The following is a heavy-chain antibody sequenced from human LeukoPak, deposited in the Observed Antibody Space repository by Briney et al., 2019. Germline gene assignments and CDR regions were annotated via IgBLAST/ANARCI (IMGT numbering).Heavy chain of an antibody. CDR1: GFTVSSNY. D-gene: IGHD3-10*01. CDR2: ICSGGST. CDR3: ARVPYYYGSGSCYTSYYFDY. J-gene: IGHJ4*02. V-gene: IGHV3-66*01. Sequence: GGSLRLSCAASGFTVSSNYMSWVRQAPGKGLEWVSVICSGGSTYYADSVKGRFTISRDNSKNTLYLQMNSLRAEDTAVYYCARVPYYYGSGSCYTSYYFDYWGQGTLVTVSS.